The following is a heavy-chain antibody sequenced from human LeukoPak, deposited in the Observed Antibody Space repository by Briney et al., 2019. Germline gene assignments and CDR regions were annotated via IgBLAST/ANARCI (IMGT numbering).Heavy chain of an antibody. J-gene: IGHJ6*03. CDR3: ARQGFYYGSGSYLDYYYMDV. CDR1: GYSISSGYY. Sequence: PSETLSLTCTVSGYSISSGYYWGWIRQPPGKGLEWIGSIYHSGSTYYNPSLKSRVTISVDTSKNQFSLKLSSVTAADTAVYYCARQGFYYGSGSYLDYYYMDVWGKGTTVTISS. D-gene: IGHD3-10*01. CDR2: IYHSGST. V-gene: IGHV4-38-2*02.